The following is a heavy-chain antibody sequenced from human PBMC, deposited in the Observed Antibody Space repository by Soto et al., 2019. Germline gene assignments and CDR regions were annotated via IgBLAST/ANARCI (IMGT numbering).Heavy chain of an antibody. V-gene: IGHV4-30-2*01. CDR1: GCSISSGGYS. J-gene: IGHJ4*02. CDR2: IYHSGST. Sequence: QLQLQESGSGLVKPSQTLFLTWAVSGCSISSGGYSWGWNRPPPGKGLEWIGYIYHSGSTYYHPSLKSRVTISVDRSKNQFSLKLSSVTAADTAVYYCARVPTHWGQGTLVTVSS. CDR3: ARVPTH.